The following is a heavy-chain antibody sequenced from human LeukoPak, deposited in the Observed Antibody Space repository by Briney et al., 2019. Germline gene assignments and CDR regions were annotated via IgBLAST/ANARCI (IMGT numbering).Heavy chain of an antibody. J-gene: IGHJ4*02. CDR3: ARIPAGTAAADY. Sequence: SETLSLTCTVSGGSISSSSYFWGWIRQPPGKGLESIGSFYYSGSTYSNPSLKSRVSISVDTSKNQFSLTLTSVTAADTAVYYCARIPAGTAAADYWGQGTLVTVSS. D-gene: IGHD6-13*01. V-gene: IGHV4-39*01. CDR1: GGSISSSSYF. CDR2: FYYSGST.